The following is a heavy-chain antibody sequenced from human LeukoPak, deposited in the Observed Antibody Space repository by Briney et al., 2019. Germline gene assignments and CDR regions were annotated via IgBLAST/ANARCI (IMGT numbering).Heavy chain of an antibody. CDR2: IYYSGST. CDR3: ARDYGDYSKDAFDI. V-gene: IGHV4-39*07. CDR1: GGSISSSSYY. Sequence: PSETLSLTCTVSGGSISSSSYYWGWIRQPPGKGLEWIGSIYYSGSTNYNPSLKSRVAISVDTSKNQFSLKLSSVTAADTAVYYCARDYGDYSKDAFDIWGQGTMVTVSS. D-gene: IGHD4-17*01. J-gene: IGHJ3*02.